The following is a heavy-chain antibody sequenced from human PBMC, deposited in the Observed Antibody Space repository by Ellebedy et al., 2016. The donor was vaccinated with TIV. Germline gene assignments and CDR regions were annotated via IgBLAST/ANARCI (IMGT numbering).Heavy chain of an antibody. J-gene: IGHJ4*02. CDR1: GFTFSTFW. CDR2: IKYDGSEK. Sequence: GESLKISCAASGFTFSTFWMTWVRQAPGKGLGWVANIKYDGSEKYYGDSVKGRFTISRDNAKNSLYLQMDSLRAEDTAVYYCARWCDDSWTGYCNWGQGTQVTVSS. V-gene: IGHV3-7*02. CDR3: ARWCDDSWTGYCN. D-gene: IGHD3/OR15-3a*01.